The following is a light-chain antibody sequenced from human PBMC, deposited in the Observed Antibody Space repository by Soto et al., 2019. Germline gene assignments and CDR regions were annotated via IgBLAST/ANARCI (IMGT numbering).Light chain of an antibody. J-gene: IGKJ5*01. CDR3: QHYDSLPIT. Sequence: EIVFTHSPSALCLSPGEGATLSFRASQSVSSSYLAWYQQKPGQPPRLLIYGASSRATGIPDRFSGSGSGTDFTLTISRLEPEDFAVFYCQHYDSLPITFGQGTRLE. CDR2: GAS. CDR1: QSVSSSY. V-gene: IGKV3-20*01.